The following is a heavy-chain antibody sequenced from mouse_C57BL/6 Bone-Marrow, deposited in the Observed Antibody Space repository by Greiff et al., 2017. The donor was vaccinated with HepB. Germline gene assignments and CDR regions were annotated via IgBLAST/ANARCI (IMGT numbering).Heavy chain of an antibody. CDR1: GYTFTSYW. Sequence: EVQRVESGTVLARPGASVKMSCKTSGYTFTSYWMHWVKQRPGQGLEWIGAIYPGNSDTSYNQKFKGKAKLTAVTSASTAYMELSSLTNEDSAVYYCTRSFLTTVVDFDYWGQGTTLTVSS. D-gene: IGHD1-1*01. CDR3: TRSFLTTVVDFDY. CDR2: IYPGNSDT. J-gene: IGHJ2*01. V-gene: IGHV1-5*01.